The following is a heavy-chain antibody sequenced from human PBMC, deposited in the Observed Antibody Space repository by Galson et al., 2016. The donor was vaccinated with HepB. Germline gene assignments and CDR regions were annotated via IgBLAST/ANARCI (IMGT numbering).Heavy chain of an antibody. CDR3: ARDLPYYDYIWGSYRYEFSFDY. J-gene: IGHJ4*02. CDR2: ISYDGSNK. Sequence: SLRLSCAASGFTFGNYAMHWVRQAPGKGLEWVAVISYDGSNKYYVDSVKGRFTISRDNSKKTLYLQMNSLRAEDTAIYYCARDLPYYDYIWGSYRYEFSFDYWGQGTLVTVSS. D-gene: IGHD3-16*02. V-gene: IGHV3-30-3*01. CDR1: GFTFGNYA.